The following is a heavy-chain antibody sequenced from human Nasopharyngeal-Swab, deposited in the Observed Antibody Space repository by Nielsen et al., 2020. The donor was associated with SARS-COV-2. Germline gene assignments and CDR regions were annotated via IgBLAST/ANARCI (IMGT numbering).Heavy chain of an antibody. V-gene: IGHV3-21*01. J-gene: IGHJ3*02. CDR3: APPAGDAFDI. CDR1: GFTFNTYS. CDR2: ISSSSSYI. D-gene: IGHD6-13*01. Sequence: GASLQISCAASGFTFNTYSMNWVRQAPGKGLEWVSSISSSSSYIYYADSVKGRFTISRDNAKNSLYLQMNSLRAEDTAVYYCAPPAGDAFDIWGQGTMVTVSS.